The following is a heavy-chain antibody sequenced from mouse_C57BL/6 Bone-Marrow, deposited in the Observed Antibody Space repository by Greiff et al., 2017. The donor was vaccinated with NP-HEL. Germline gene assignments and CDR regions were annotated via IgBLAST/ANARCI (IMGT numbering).Heavy chain of an antibody. CDR1: GFTFRDYY. J-gene: IGHJ3*01. V-gene: IGHV5-12*01. Sequence: EVKLQESGGGLVQPGGSLKLSCAASGFTFRDYYMYWVRPTPEKRLEWVAYISNGGGSTYYPDTVKGRFTISRDNAKNTLYLQMSRLKSEDTAMYYCARQIYYDYAGFAYWGQGTLVTVSA. CDR3: ARQIYYDYAGFAY. D-gene: IGHD2-4*01. CDR2: ISNGGGST.